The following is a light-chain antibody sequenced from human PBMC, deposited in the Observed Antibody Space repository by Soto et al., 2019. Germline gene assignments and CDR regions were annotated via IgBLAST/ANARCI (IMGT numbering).Light chain of an antibody. CDR3: PSYNSSLSGVV. V-gene: IGLV1-40*01. Sequence: QSVLTQPTSVSGAPGQGVTVSCTGSTANIGAGHDVHGYLQLPGTAPKILIYGNSNRPSVVPDRSSGSRSGTSACLAITGLRGEHEANYYCPSYNSSLSGVVFGGGTKVTVL. J-gene: IGLJ2*01. CDR1: TANIGAGHD. CDR2: GNS.